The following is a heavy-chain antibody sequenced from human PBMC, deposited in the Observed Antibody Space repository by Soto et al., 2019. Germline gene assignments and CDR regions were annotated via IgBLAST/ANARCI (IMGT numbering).Heavy chain of an antibody. CDR2: IHSSGST. D-gene: IGHD7-27*01. CDR3: ARLPGTGGY. V-gene: IGHV4-59*08. J-gene: IGHJ4*02. Sequence: QVQLQESGPGLVKPSETLSLTCSVSGASISSSYWSWIRQPPGQGLEWIGFIHSSGSTSYNPSLKSRVTISLDTSKTLFSLNLTSVTAADTAVYYCARLPGTGGYWGQGILVTVSS. CDR1: GASISSSY.